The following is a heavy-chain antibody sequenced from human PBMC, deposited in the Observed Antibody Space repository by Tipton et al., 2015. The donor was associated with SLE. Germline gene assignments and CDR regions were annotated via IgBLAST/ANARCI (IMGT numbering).Heavy chain of an antibody. V-gene: IGHV4-4*07. CDR1: GGSIRSNY. CDR2: IYTSGST. CDR3: ARTALIAARPSYFDY. Sequence: LRLSCTVSGGSIRSNYWSWIRQPAGKGREWVGRIYTSGSTNYNPSLKSRVAMSVDTSKNQFSLKLSSVTAADTAVYYCARTALIAARPSYFDYWGQGTLVTVSS. D-gene: IGHD6-6*01. J-gene: IGHJ4*02.